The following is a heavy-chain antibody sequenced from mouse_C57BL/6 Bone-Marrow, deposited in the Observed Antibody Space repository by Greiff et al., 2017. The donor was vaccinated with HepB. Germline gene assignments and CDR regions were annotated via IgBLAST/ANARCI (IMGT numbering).Heavy chain of an antibody. CDR3: ARDYDYDEGFAY. CDR2: IDPSDSYT. Sequence: QVQLQQPGAELVMPGASVKLSCKASGYTFTSYWMHWVKQSPGQGLEWIGEIDPSDSYTNYNQKFKGKSTLTVDKSSSTAYMQLSSLTSEDSAVYYGARDYDYDEGFAYWGQGTLVTVSA. J-gene: IGHJ3*01. V-gene: IGHV1-69*01. CDR1: GYTFTSYW. D-gene: IGHD2-4*01.